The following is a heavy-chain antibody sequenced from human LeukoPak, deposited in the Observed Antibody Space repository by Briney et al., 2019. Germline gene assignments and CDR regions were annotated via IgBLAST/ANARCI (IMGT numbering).Heavy chain of an antibody. V-gene: IGHV4-61*05. CDR3: ARRRPPYYYGSGSYYFDY. J-gene: IGHJ4*02. D-gene: IGHD3-10*01. CDR2: IYYSGST. Sequence: SETLSLTCTVSGGSISSSSYYWGWIRQPPGKGLEWIGYIYYSGSTNYNPSLKSRVTISVDTSKNQFSLKLSSVTAADTAVYYCARRRPPYYYGSGSYYFDYWGQGTLVTVSS. CDR1: GGSISSSSYY.